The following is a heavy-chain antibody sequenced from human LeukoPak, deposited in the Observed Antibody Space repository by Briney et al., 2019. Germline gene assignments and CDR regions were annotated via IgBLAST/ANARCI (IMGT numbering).Heavy chain of an antibody. Sequence: GASVKDSCKASGYTFTSYAMNWVRQAPGQGLEWMGWINTNTGNPTYAQGFTGRFVFSLDTSVSTAYLQISSLKAEDTAVYYCARTTLYSDYYYYGMDVWGQGTTVTVSS. CDR2: INTNTGNP. V-gene: IGHV7-4-1*02. CDR1: GYTFTSYA. D-gene: IGHD3-16*02. J-gene: IGHJ6*02. CDR3: ARTTLYSDYYYYGMDV.